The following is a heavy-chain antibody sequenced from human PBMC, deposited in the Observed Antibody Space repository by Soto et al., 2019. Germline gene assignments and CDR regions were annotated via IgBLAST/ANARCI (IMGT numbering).Heavy chain of an antibody. V-gene: IGHV1-69*13. Sequence: ASGKVSCKASGGTFSSYAIVRGRQAPGQSLEWMGGIIPIFGTANYAQKFQGRVTITADESTSTAYMELSSLRSEDTAVYYCARTLTTVTTHDDNYYYGMDVWGQGTTVIVSS. CDR1: GGTFSSYA. D-gene: IGHD4-17*01. CDR3: ARTLTTVTTHDDNYYYGMDV. CDR2: IIPIFGTA. J-gene: IGHJ6*02.